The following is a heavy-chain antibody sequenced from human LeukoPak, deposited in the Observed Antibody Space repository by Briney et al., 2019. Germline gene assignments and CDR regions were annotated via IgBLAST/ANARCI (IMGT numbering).Heavy chain of an antibody. V-gene: IGHV1-2*02. Sequence: ASVKVSCKASGYTFTGYYMHWVRQAPGQGLEWMGWINPNSGGTNYAQKFQGRVTMTRDTAISTAYMELSRLRSDDTAVYYCASASGLRLGELSLFRHYYYYYMDVWGKGTTVTVSS. D-gene: IGHD3-16*02. CDR3: ASASGLRLGELSLFRHYYYYYMDV. CDR2: INPNSGGT. CDR1: GYTFTGYY. J-gene: IGHJ6*03.